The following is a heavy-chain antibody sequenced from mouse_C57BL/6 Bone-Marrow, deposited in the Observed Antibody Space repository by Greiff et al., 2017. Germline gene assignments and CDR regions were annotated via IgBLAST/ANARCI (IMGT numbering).Heavy chain of an antibody. CDR1: GYTFTDYY. J-gene: IGHJ3*01. V-gene: IGHV1-76*01. CDR2: IYTGSGNY. D-gene: IGHD2-3*01. CDR3: ASGAGYSPFAY. Sequence: QVQLKESGAELVRPGASVKLSCKASGYTFTDYYINWVKQRPGQGLEWIARIYTGSGNYSSNEKFKGKATLTAEKSSSTAYMQLSSLTSEDSAVYFCASGAGYSPFAYWGQGTLVTVSA.